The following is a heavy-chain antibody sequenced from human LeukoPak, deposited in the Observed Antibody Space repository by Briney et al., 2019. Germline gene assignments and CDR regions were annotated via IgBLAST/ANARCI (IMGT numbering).Heavy chain of an antibody. CDR1: VYPFRRYG. CDR3: ARQVGGEYLAGIFDY. CDR2: IWYDGSNK. J-gene: IGHJ4*02. V-gene: IGHV3-33*01. Sequence: GGSLRLSCGASVYPFRRYGKHWVRDAPGGGREWGAVIWYDGSNKYYTDSVRGRFTISRDNYKNTLYLQKNTQRAEDTAVYHCARQVGGEYLAGIFDYWGQGTLVTVSS. D-gene: IGHD6-13*01.